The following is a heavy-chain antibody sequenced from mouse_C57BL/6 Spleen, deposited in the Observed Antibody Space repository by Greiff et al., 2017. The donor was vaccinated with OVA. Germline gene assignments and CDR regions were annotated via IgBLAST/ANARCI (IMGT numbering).Heavy chain of an antibody. V-gene: IGHV1-22*01. D-gene: IGHD2-1*01. Sequence: EVQLQQSGPELVKPGASVKMSCKASGYTFTDYNMHWVKQSHGKSLEWIGYINPNNGGTSYNQKFKGKATLTVNKSSSTAYMELRSLTSEDSAVYYCALIYYGNYGRGDWGQGTTLTVSS. CDR1: GYTFTDYN. J-gene: IGHJ2*01. CDR2: INPNNGGT. CDR3: ALIYYGNYGRGD.